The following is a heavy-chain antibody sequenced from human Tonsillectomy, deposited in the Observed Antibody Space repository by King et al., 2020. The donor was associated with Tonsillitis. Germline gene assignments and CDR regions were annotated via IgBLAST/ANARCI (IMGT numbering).Heavy chain of an antibody. J-gene: IGHJ6*02. Sequence: VQLVESGAEVKKPGASVKVSCKASGYTFTDSYMHWVRQAPGQGLEWMGWINPNSGGTNCAQKFQGRVTMTRDTSISTAYMELSSLRSDDTAVYYCARVQWRHYYYYAMDVWGQGTTVTVSS. V-gene: IGHV1-2*02. D-gene: IGHD6-19*01. CDR1: GYTFTDSY. CDR3: ARVQWRHYYYYAMDV. CDR2: INPNSGGT.